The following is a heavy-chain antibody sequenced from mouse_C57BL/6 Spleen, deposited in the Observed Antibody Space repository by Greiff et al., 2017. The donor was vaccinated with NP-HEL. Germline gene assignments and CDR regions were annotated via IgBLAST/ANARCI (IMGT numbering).Heavy chain of an antibody. V-gene: IGHV1-50*01. CDR3: AGYYGSSYWYFDV. D-gene: IGHD1-1*01. J-gene: IGHJ1*03. CDR1: GYTFTSYW. CDR2: IDPSDSYT. Sequence: QVQLQQPGAELVKPGASVKLSCKASGYTFTSYWMQWVKQRPGQGLEWIGEIDPSDSYTNYNQKFKGKATLTVDTSSSTAYMQLSSLTSEDSAVYYCAGYYGSSYWYFDVWGTGTTVTVSS.